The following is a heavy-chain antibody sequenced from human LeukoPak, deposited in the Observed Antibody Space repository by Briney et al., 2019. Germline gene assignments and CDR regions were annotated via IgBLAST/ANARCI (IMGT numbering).Heavy chain of an antibody. CDR2: FDPEDGET. V-gene: IGHV1-24*01. J-gene: IGHJ3*02. Sequence: GASVKVSCKVSGYTLTELSMHWVRQAPGKGLEWMGGFDPEDGETIYAQKFQGRVTMTEDTSTDTAYMELSSLRSEDTAVYYCATTITMVPIYDAFDIWGQGTMVTVSS. CDR1: GYTLTELS. CDR3: ATTITMVPIYDAFDI. D-gene: IGHD3-10*01.